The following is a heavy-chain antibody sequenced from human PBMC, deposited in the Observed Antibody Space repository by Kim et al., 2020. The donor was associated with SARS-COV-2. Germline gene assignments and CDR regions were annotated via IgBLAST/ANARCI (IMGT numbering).Heavy chain of an antibody. Sequence: APVKVSCKASGYTFTSYGISWVRQAPGQGLEWMGWISAYNGNTNYAQKLQGRVTMTTDTSTSTAYMELRSLRSDDTAVYYCARDRDRGASSDAFDIWGQGTMVTVSS. CDR2: ISAYNGNT. D-gene: IGHD3-10*01. J-gene: IGHJ3*02. CDR3: ARDRDRGASSDAFDI. V-gene: IGHV1-18*01. CDR1: GYTFTSYG.